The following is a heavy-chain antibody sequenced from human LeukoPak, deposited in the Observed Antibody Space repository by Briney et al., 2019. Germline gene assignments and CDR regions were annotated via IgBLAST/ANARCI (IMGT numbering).Heavy chain of an antibody. D-gene: IGHD3-22*01. CDR2: ICHSGST. Sequence: SGTLSLTCAVSGGSISSSNWWSWVRQPPGKGLEWIGEICHSGSTNYNPPLKSRVTISVDKSKNQFSLKLSSVTAADTAVYYCARVEDVYYDSSGRDAFDIWGQGTMVTVSS. CDR1: GGSISSSNW. J-gene: IGHJ3*02. CDR3: ARVEDVYYDSSGRDAFDI. V-gene: IGHV4-4*02.